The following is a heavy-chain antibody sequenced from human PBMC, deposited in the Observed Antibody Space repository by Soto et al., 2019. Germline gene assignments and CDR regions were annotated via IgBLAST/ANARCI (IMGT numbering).Heavy chain of an antibody. V-gene: IGHV1-24*01. CDR3: ARDVNYGDYSPLDY. J-gene: IGHJ4*02. D-gene: IGHD4-17*01. CDR1: GYTLTELS. Sequence: ASVTVSCKVSGYTLTELSMHWVRQAPGQGLEWMGGFDPEDGETIYAQKFQGRVTMTTDTSTSTAYMELRSLRSDDTAVYYCARDVNYGDYSPLDYWGQGTLVTVSS. CDR2: FDPEDGET.